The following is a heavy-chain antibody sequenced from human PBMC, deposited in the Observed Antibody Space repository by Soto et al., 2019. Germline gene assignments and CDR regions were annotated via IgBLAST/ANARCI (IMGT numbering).Heavy chain of an antibody. CDR1: GFTFSSYG. J-gene: IGHJ6*02. V-gene: IGHV3-30*18. Sequence: PGGSLRLSCAASGFTFSSYGMHWVRQAPGKGLEWVAVISYDGSNKYYADSVKGRFTISRDNSKNTLYLQTNSLRAEDTAVYYCAKDLRGFGELFHYYYGMDVWGQGTTVTVSS. D-gene: IGHD3-10*01. CDR2: ISYDGSNK. CDR3: AKDLRGFGELFHYYYGMDV.